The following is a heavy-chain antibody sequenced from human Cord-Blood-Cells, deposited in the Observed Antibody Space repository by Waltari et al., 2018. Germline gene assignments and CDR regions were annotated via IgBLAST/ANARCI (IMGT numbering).Heavy chain of an antibody. CDR1: GGTFSSYT. V-gene: IGHV1-69*08. CDR2: IIPILGIA. J-gene: IGHJ2*01. D-gene: IGHD2-15*01. Sequence: QVQLVQSGAEVKKPGSSVKVSCKASGGTFSSYTISWVRQAPGQGLEWMGRIIPILGIANYAQKFQGRVTITADKSTSTAYMELSSLRSEDTAVYYCARDRSGDGYKNWYFDLWGRGTLVTVSS. CDR3: ARDRSGDGYKNWYFDL.